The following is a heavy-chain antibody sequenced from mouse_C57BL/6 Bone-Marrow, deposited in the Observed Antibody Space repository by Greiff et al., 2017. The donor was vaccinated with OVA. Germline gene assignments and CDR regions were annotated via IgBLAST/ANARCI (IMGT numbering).Heavy chain of an antibody. CDR2: IYPRSGNT. CDR3: ARDYYGTSFAY. J-gene: IGHJ3*01. D-gene: IGHD1-1*01. Sequence: QVQLQQSGAELARPGASVKLSCKASGYTLTSYGISWVKQRTGQGLEWIGEIYPRSGNTYYNEKFKGKATLTADKSSSTAYMELRSLTSEDSAVYFCARDYYGTSFAYWGQGTLVTVSA. CDR1: GYTLTSYG. V-gene: IGHV1-81*01.